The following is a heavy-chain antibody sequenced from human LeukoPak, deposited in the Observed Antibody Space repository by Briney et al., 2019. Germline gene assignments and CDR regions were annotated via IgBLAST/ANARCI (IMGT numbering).Heavy chain of an antibody. CDR2: IRYDGSNK. D-gene: IGHD3-10*01. CDR3: AKEDYYGSGSYYKIRSFDY. Sequence: QTGGSLRLSCAVSGFTFSSYGMHWVRQAPGKGLEWVAFIRYDGSNKYYADSVKGRFTISRDNSKNTLYLQMNSLRAEDTAVYYCAKEDYYGSGSYYKIRSFDYWGQGTLVTVSS. V-gene: IGHV3-30*02. CDR1: GFTFSSYG. J-gene: IGHJ4*02.